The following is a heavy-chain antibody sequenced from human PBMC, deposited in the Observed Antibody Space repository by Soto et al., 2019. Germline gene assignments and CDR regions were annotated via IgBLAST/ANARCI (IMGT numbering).Heavy chain of an antibody. CDR3: ANDYGGNIGGFDY. CDR2: ISYDGSNK. D-gene: IGHD4-17*01. V-gene: IGHV3-30*18. Sequence: QVQLVESGGGVVQPGRSLRLSCAASGFTFSSYGMHWVRQAPGKGLEWVAVISYDGSNKYYADSVKGRFTITRDNSKDTMYLQMNSLRAEDRVVYYCANDYGGNIGGFDYWGQGTLVTVSS. CDR1: GFTFSSYG. J-gene: IGHJ4*02.